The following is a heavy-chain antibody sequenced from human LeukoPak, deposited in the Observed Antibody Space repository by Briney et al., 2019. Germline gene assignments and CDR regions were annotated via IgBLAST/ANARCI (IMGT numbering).Heavy chain of an antibody. CDR2: IYPGDSDT. Sequence: GESLMISCKGSGYSFTSYWIGWVRQMPGKGLEWMGIIYPGDSDTRYSPSFQGQVTISADKSIRTAYLHWSSLKASDSAMYYCARSYYYGSGSYHDYWGQGTLVTVSS. J-gene: IGHJ4*02. CDR1: GYSFTSYW. D-gene: IGHD3-10*01. V-gene: IGHV5-51*01. CDR3: ARSYYYGSGSYHDY.